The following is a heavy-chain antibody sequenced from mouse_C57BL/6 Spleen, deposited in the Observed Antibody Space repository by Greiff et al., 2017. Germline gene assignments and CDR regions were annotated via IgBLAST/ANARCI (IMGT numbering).Heavy chain of an antibody. CDR2: IRNKANGYTT. D-gene: IGHD1-1*01. Sequence: EVQGVESGGGLVQPGGSLSLSCAASGFTFTDYYMSWVRQPPGKALEWLGFIRNKANGYTTEYSASVKGRFTISRDNSQSILYLQMNALRAEDSATYYGASDGSSYSAWFAYWGQGTLVTVSA. CDR3: ASDGSSYSAWFAY. CDR1: GFTFTDYY. V-gene: IGHV7-3*01. J-gene: IGHJ3*01.